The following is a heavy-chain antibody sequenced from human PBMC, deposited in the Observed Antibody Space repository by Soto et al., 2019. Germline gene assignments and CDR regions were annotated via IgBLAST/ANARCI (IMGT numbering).Heavy chain of an antibody. CDR1: GFTFSSYA. CDR2: ISGSGGST. J-gene: IGHJ4*02. V-gene: IGHV3-23*01. CDR3: ANLPQSVYYFDY. Sequence: PGGSLRLSCAASGFTFSSYAMSWVRQAPGKGLEWVSAISGSGGSTYYADSVKGRLTISRDNSKNTLYLQMNSLRAEDAAVYYCANLPQSVYYFDYWGQGTLVTVSS.